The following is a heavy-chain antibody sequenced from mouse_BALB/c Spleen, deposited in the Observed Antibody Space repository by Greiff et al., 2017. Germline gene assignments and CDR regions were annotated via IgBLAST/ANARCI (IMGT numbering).Heavy chain of an antibody. J-gene: IGHJ4*01. CDR3: ARDADGNYEGYAMDY. CDR1: GFTFSDFY. Sequence: EVQVVESGGGLVQPGGSLRLSCATSGFTFSDFYMEWVRQPPGKRLEWIAASRNKANDYTTEYSASVKGRFIVSRDTSQSILYLQMNALRAEDTAIYYCARDADGNYEGYAMDYWGQGTSVTVSS. V-gene: IGHV7-1*02. CDR2: SRNKANDYTT. D-gene: IGHD2-1*01.